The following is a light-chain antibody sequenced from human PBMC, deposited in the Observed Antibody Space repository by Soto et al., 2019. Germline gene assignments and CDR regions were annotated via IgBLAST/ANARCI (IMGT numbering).Light chain of an antibody. CDR1: QGIRSA. CDR3: LLDFSYFWA. J-gene: IGKJ1*01. CDR2: AAS. Sequence: TPAPSSLSASVRDRVTITCRASQGIRSALGWYQQKPGKVPKLLIYAASTLQSGVPSRFSGSGSGTEFTLTISSLQPEDFATYYCLLDFSYFWAFGQGTKVDIK. V-gene: IGKV1-6*01.